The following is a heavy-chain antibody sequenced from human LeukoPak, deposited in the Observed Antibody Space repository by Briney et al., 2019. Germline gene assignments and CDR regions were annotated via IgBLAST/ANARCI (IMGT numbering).Heavy chain of an antibody. CDR3: ANGVGALDY. CDR1: GFTFSSYG. CDR2: ISYDGSNK. V-gene: IGHV3-30*18. Sequence: GGSLSLSCAASGFTFSSYGMHWVRQAPGKGLEWVAVISYDGSNKYYADSVKGRFTISRDNSKNTLYLQMNSLRAEDTAVYYCANGVGALDYWGQGTLVTVSS. J-gene: IGHJ4*02. D-gene: IGHD1-26*01.